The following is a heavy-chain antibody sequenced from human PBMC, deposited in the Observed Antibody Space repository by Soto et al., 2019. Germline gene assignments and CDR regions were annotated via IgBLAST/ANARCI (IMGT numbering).Heavy chain of an antibody. CDR3: ARESLLWFGEPHYFDY. Sequence: GGSLRLSCAASGFTFSSYWMSWVRQAPGKGLEWVANIKQDGSEKYYVDSVKGRFTISRDNAKNSLYLQMNSLRAEYTAVYYCARESLLWFGEPHYFDYWGQGTLVTVSS. D-gene: IGHD3-10*01. V-gene: IGHV3-7*05. CDR2: IKQDGSEK. CDR1: GFTFSSYW. J-gene: IGHJ4*02.